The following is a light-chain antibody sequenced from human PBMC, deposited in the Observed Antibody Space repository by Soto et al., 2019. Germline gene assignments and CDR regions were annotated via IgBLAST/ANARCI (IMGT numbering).Light chain of an antibody. CDR2: GAS. CDR1: QSVTHNY. CDR3: HRYGNSPYT. V-gene: IGKV3-20*01. Sequence: EIVLTQSPGTLSLSPGERATLSCRASQSVTHNYLTWYQQSRGQSPRLLIYGASSRAAGIPDRFSGSGSGTDFTLIISRLEPEDFAVYYCHRYGNSPYTFGQGTKLEI. J-gene: IGKJ2*01.